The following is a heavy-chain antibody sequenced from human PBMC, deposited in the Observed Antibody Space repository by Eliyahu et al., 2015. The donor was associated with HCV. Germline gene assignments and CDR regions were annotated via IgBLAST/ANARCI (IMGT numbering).Heavy chain of an antibody. CDR1: GFTFTYYG. D-gene: IGHD1-14*01. Sequence: QVQLVESGGGVVQPGRSLRLSCAASGFTFTYYGINWVRQAPGKGLEWVATISPDGNNRHYADSVNGRFSISRDNSRSTVDLQMNSLKPEDTAVYYCTRQTEGIDYWGQGTLVTVSS. CDR3: TRQTEGIDY. J-gene: IGHJ4*02. V-gene: IGHV3-30*03. CDR2: ISPDGNNR.